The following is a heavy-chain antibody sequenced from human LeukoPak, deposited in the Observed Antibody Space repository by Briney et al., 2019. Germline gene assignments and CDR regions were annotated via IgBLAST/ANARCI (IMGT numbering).Heavy chain of an antibody. Sequence: GGSLTLSCAASGLTVTTNGMHWVRKAPGRGREDVSAISSNGVDTYYANSVKGRFGVSRDISKNTVYLQMGSLRAEDMAVYYCARWTSSYCGLWGRGTLVTVSS. D-gene: IGHD2-2*01. V-gene: IGHV3-64*01. CDR1: GLTVTTNG. J-gene: IGHJ2*01. CDR2: ISSNGVDT. CDR3: ARWTSSYCGL.